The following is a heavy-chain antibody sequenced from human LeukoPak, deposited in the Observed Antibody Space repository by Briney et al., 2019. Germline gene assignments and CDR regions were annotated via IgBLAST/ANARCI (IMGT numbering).Heavy chain of an antibody. Sequence: GESLKISCKGSGYTFTTYWIGWVRQMPGKGLEWMGIIFPADSDTKYSPSIQGQATMSADKSISTAYLQWSSLKASDTATYYCARPGGYCGGNTCEGAFDIWGQGTVVTVSS. CDR3: ARPGGYCGGNTCEGAFDI. CDR1: GYTFTTYW. CDR2: IFPADSDT. D-gene: IGHD2-21*01. J-gene: IGHJ3*02. V-gene: IGHV5-51*01.